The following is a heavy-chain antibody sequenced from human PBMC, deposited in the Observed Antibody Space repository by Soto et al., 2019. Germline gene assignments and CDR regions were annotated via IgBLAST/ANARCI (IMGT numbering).Heavy chain of an antibody. V-gene: IGHV3-9*01. Sequence: EVQLVESGGGLVQPGRSLRISCAASGFNFDDYAMHWVRQAPGKGLEWVSGMAWNGATTGYADSVKGRFTISRDNAKNPXYLQMNSLRIEDTAFYYCAKDHDEDFGYDLDYFDYWGQGTLVTVSS. D-gene: IGHD5-12*01. CDR1: GFNFDDYA. CDR2: MAWNGATT. J-gene: IGHJ4*02. CDR3: AKDHDEDFGYDLDYFDY.